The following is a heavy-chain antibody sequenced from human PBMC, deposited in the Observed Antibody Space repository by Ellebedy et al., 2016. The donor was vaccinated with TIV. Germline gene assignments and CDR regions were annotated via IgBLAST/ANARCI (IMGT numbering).Heavy chain of an antibody. Sequence: GESLKISCKGSGYSFTSYWIGWVRQMPGKGLEWMGIIYPGDSDTRYSPSFQGQVTISADKSISTAYLQWSSLKASDTAMYYCARQKKGSGGDYYFDYWGQGTLVTVSS. CDR1: GYSFTSYW. V-gene: IGHV5-51*01. D-gene: IGHD3-10*01. J-gene: IGHJ4*02. CDR3: ARQKKGSGGDYYFDY. CDR2: IYPGDSDT.